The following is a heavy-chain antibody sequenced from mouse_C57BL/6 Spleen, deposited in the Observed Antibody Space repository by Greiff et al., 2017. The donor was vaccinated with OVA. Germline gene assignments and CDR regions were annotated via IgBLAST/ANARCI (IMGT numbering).Heavy chain of an antibody. CDR3: ANSNPLSMDY. CDR1: GYTFTSYW. CDR2: IDPSDSYT. V-gene: IGHV1-50*01. J-gene: IGHJ4*01. D-gene: IGHD2-5*01. Sequence: VKLQQPGAELVKPGASVKLSCKASGYTFTSYWMQWVKQRPGQGLEWIGEIDPSDSYTNYNQKFKGKATLTVDTSSSTAYMQLSSLTSEDSAVYYCANSNPLSMDYWGQGTSVTVSS.